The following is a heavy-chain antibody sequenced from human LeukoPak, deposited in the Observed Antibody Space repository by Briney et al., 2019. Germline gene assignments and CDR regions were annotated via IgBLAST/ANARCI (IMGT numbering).Heavy chain of an antibody. V-gene: IGHV3-NL1*01. CDR1: GFTFSSYG. D-gene: IGHD6-19*01. CDR2: IYSGSSST. Sequence: GRSLRLSCAASGFTFSSYGMHWVRQAPGKGLEWVSVIYSGSSSTYYTDSVKGRFTISRHNSKNTLYLQMNSLRAEDTAVYYCARVGSGWYDFDYWGQGTLVTVSS. J-gene: IGHJ4*02. CDR3: ARVGSGWYDFDY.